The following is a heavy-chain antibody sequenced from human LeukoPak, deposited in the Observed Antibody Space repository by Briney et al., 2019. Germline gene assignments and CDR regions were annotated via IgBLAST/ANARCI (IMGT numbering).Heavy chain of an antibody. V-gene: IGHV1-8*03. CDR1: GYTFTSYD. CDR3: ARARPLGYCSSTSCWGWFDP. D-gene: IGHD2-2*01. CDR2: MNPNSGNT. J-gene: IGHJ5*02. Sequence: ASVKVSCKASGYTFTSYDINWVRQATGQGLEWMGWMNPNSGNTGYAQKFQGRVTITRNTSISTAYMELSSLRSEDTAVYYYARARPLGYCSSTSCWGWFDPWGQGTLVTVSS.